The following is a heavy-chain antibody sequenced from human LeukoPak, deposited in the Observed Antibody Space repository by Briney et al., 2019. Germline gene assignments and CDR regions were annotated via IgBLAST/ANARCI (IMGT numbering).Heavy chain of an antibody. CDR2: ISCGGDYT. J-gene: IGHJ4*02. Sequence: GGSLRLSCAASGFIFSSYAMSWVRQAPGKGLEWVSTISCGGDYTFYADSVKGRFTVSRDNSKNTLFVQMNSLRADDTAVYYCVKVGSNYGDPKDYWGQGTLVSVTS. V-gene: IGHV3-23*01. D-gene: IGHD4-17*01. CDR3: VKVGSNYGDPKDY. CDR1: GFIFSSYA.